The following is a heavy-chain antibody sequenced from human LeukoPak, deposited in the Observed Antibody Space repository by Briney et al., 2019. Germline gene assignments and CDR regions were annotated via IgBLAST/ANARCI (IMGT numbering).Heavy chain of an antibody. Sequence: GESLKISCKVSGYSFTSYCIGWVRQIPGKGLEWMGIIYPGDSGPTYSPSFQGQVTISVDKSINTPYLQWSSLQASDTAMYYCGMSGDRVPLQDDVFDVWGQGTMVTVST. CDR2: IYPGDSGP. D-gene: IGHD1-26*01. J-gene: IGHJ3*01. V-gene: IGHV5-51*01. CDR1: GYSFTSYC. CDR3: GMSGDRVPLQDDVFDV.